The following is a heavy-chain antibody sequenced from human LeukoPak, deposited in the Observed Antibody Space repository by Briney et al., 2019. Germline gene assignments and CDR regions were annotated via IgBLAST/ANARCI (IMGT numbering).Heavy chain of an antibody. D-gene: IGHD3-3*01. V-gene: IGHV4-31*03. CDR1: GGSISSGGSY. CDR2: IFYSGST. Sequence: PSQTLSLTCTVSGGSISSGGSYWTWIRQHPGKGLEWIGYIFYSGSTNHNPSLKSRVTISVDTSKNPFSLKLSSVTAADTAVYYCAREPRITIFGVRFGLSWFDPWGQGTLVTVSS. CDR3: AREPRITIFGVRFGLSWFDP. J-gene: IGHJ5*02.